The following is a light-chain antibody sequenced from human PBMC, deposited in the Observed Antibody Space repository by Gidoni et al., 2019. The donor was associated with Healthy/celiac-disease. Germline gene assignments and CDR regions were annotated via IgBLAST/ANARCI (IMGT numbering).Light chain of an antibody. Sequence: SYVLTPPPSVSEAPGPTARITCGGNNIGSKSVHWCQQKPGQAPVLVVYDGSDRPSGIPERFSGSNSGNTATLTISRVEAGDEADYYCQVWDSSSDHVVFGGGTKLTVL. V-gene: IGLV3-21*02. J-gene: IGLJ2*01. CDR3: QVWDSSSDHVV. CDR1: NIGSKS. CDR2: DGS.